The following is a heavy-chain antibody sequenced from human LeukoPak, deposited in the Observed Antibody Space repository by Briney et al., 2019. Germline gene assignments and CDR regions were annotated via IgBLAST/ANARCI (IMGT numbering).Heavy chain of an antibody. CDR2: LSPHGNYE. J-gene: IGHJ4*02. V-gene: IGHV3-33*01. D-gene: IGHD4-17*01. Sequence: GKSLRLSCAASGFTFSDYGIHWVRQAPGKGLEWVAVLSPHGNYEYYADSVQGRFTISRDDSKNTVFLQMNSLRDEDTAVYHCARGGGDNEVNLDYWGQGTLVTVSS. CDR1: GFTFSDYG. CDR3: ARGGGDNEVNLDY.